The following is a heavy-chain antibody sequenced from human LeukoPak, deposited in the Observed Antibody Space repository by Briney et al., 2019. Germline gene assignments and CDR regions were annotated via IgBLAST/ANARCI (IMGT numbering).Heavy chain of an antibody. Sequence: EASVKVSCKASGYTFTGYYMHWVRQAPGQGLEWMGWINPNSGGTNYAQKFQGRVTMTRDTSISTAYMGLSRLRSDDTAVYYCARAQRAYGSGSYYSDYWGQGTLVTVSS. V-gene: IGHV1-2*02. CDR1: GYTFTGYY. CDR3: ARAQRAYGSGSYYSDY. D-gene: IGHD3-10*01. CDR2: INPNSGGT. J-gene: IGHJ4*02.